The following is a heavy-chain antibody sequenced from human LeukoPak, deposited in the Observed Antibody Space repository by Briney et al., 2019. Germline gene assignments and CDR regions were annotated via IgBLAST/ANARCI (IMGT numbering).Heavy chain of an antibody. Sequence: QPGGSLRLSCAASGFTFSSYWMHWVRQAPGKGLVWVSRINSDGSTTSYADSVKGRFTISRDNAKNTLYLQMNSLRAEDTAVYYCSRDTADDASDIWGQGTMVTVSS. CDR1: GFTFSSYW. CDR2: INSDGSTT. J-gene: IGHJ3*02. V-gene: IGHV3-74*01. CDR3: SRDTADDASDI.